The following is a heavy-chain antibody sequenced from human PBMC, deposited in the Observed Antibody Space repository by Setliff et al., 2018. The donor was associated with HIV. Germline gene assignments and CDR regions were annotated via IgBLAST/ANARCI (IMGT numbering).Heavy chain of an antibody. J-gene: IGHJ3*02. Sequence: PSETLSLTCAVSGGSISSHYWSWIRQPPGKGLEWIGEIYHSGSANYNPSLKSRVIISIDKSKNKFSLKVSSVTAADTAVYYCARGMLRSSWYAHHDAFDIWGQGTMVTVSS. CDR2: IYHSGSA. V-gene: IGHV4-59*11. D-gene: IGHD6-13*01. CDR3: ARGMLRSSWYAHHDAFDI. CDR1: GGSISSHY.